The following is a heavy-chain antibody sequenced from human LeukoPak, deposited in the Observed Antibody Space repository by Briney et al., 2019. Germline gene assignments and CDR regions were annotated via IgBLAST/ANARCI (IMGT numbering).Heavy chain of an antibody. D-gene: IGHD2-8*01. CDR1: GGTFSSYA. J-gene: IGHJ4*01. CDR3: STDPRLLMY. Sequence: GASVKVSCKASGGTFSSYAISWVRQAPGQGLEWMGGIIPIFGTANYAQKFQGRVTITADKSTSTAYMELSSLRSEDTAVYYCSTDPRLLMYWGHGTLVTVSS. V-gene: IGHV1-69*06. CDR2: IIPIFGTA.